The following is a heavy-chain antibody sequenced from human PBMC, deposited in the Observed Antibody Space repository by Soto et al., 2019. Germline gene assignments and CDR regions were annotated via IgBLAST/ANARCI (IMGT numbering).Heavy chain of an antibody. CDR1: GGSISSGDYY. Sequence: QVQLQESGPGLVKPSQTLSLTCTVSGGSISSGDYYWSWIRQPPGKGLEWIGYIYYSGSTYYNPSLKSRVTISVDTSKNQFSPKLSSVTAADTAVYYCARDGDGGNSHGWFDPWGQGTLVTVSS. D-gene: IGHD2-21*02. J-gene: IGHJ5*02. V-gene: IGHV4-30-4*01. CDR2: IYYSGST. CDR3: ARDGDGGNSHGWFDP.